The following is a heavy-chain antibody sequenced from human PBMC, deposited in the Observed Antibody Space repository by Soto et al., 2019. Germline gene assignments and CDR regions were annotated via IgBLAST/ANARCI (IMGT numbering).Heavy chain of an antibody. CDR2: TFYFGTP. J-gene: IGHJ5*02. CDR1: GGTINNTASY. V-gene: IGHV4-39*01. Sequence: SETLSLTCPVVGGTINNTASYWARIRQPPGKALEWIGSTFYFGTPYYNSSLGNRVYISVDTSKNQLSLALTSVSAADTALYYCARHFNLNWFGPWGPGTPVTVSS. CDR3: ARHFNLNWFGP.